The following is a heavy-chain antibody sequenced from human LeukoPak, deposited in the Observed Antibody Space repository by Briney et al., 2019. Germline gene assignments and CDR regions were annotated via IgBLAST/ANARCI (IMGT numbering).Heavy chain of an antibody. CDR3: ARGRGGGGSSNNWFDP. CDR1: GGSISSSNYY. CDR2: IYYSGST. J-gene: IGHJ5*02. V-gene: IGHV4-39*07. D-gene: IGHD2-15*01. Sequence: SETLSLTCTVSGGSISSSNYYWGWIRQPPGKGLEWIGSIYYSGSTYYNPSLKSRVTISVDTSKNQFSLKLSSVTAADTAVYYCARGRGGGGSSNNWFDPWGQGTLVTVSS.